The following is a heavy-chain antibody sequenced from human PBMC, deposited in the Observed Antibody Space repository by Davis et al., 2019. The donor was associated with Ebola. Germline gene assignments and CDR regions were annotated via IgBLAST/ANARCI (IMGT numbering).Heavy chain of an antibody. Sequence: GESLKISCTGSGFTFSSFGLSWVRQAPGKGLEWVALSSVHGGILYYTESVKGRFTISRDNSKNTLYLQMNSLGPEDTALYYCARAPAGANMMLDFWGQGTPVTVSS. CDR3: ARAPAGANMMLDF. D-gene: IGHD1-26*01. CDR1: GFTFSSFG. V-gene: IGHV3-23*01. CDR2: SSVHGGIL. J-gene: IGHJ4*02.